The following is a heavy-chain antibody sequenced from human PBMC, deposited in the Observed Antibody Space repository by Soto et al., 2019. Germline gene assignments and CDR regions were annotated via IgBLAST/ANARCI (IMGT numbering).Heavy chain of an antibody. D-gene: IGHD3-3*01. CDR3: VRERTIFGVAPGGGVDV. CDR2: VYHSGAT. Sequence: SETLSLTCAVSGGSISTSDYTWSWIRQPPGRGLEWIGSVYHSGATHYMPSLKNRLTMSLDKSKNQFSLDLTSVTAADTAVYYCVRERTIFGVAPGGGVDVWGQGTTVTVS. V-gene: IGHV4-30-2*01. J-gene: IGHJ6*02. CDR1: GGSISTSDYT.